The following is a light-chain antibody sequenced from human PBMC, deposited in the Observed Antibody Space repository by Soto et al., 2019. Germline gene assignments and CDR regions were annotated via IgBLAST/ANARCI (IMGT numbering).Light chain of an antibody. CDR1: QSVTNS. V-gene: IGKV3-11*01. CDR3: QQHISWPLT. Sequence: EIVLTQSPATLSLSPGERATLSCRASQSVTNSLAWYQQRPGQAPRLLVYDASTRATGIPTRFSGSGSGTDYTLTISSLEPEDFAVYYCQQHISWPLTFGGGTKVDIK. J-gene: IGKJ4*01. CDR2: DAS.